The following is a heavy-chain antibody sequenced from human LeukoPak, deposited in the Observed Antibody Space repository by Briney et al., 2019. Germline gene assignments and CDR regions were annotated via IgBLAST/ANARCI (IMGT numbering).Heavy chain of an antibody. J-gene: IGHJ6*03. CDR2: INQGGST. V-gene: IGHV4-34*01. CDR1: GESLSGFY. Sequence: SETLSLTCAVYGESLSGFYWSWIRQAPGKGLEWIGEINQGGSTNYNPSLKSRVTISVDTSKNQFSLKLSSVTAADTAVYYCARQKAVVPPGGYAYYYYMDVWGKGTTVTVSS. D-gene: IGHD2-2*01. CDR3: ARQKAVVPPGGYAYYYYMDV.